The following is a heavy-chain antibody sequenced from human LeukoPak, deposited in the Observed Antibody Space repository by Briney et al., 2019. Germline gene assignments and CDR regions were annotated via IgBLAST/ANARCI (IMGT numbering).Heavy chain of an antibody. V-gene: IGHV3-64D*06. D-gene: IGHD6-13*01. CDR2: ISSNGGSK. Sequence: HPGGSLRLSGSASGFTFSSYAMHWVRQAPGKGLEYVSAISSNGGSKYYADSVKGRFTISRDNCKNTLDLQMSSLRAEDTAVYYCVKGVSSSWYFDWFDPWGQGTLVTVSS. J-gene: IGHJ5*02. CDR1: GFTFSSYA. CDR3: VKGVSSSWYFDWFDP.